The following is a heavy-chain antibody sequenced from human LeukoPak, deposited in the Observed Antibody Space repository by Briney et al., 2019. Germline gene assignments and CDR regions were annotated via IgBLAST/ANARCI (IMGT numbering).Heavy chain of an antibody. V-gene: IGHV3-30-3*01. D-gene: IGHD2-2*01. J-gene: IGHJ4*02. Sequence: GRSLRLSCAASGFTFSDYAIHWVRQAPGKGLEWVSVISNVGGSKHYADSVKGRFTISRDNSKNTLLLQMNSLRPEDTAVYYCARVHRRRAIPAALYYFDYWGQGTLVTVSS. CDR3: ARVHRRRAIPAALYYFDY. CDR2: ISNVGGSK. CDR1: GFTFSDYA.